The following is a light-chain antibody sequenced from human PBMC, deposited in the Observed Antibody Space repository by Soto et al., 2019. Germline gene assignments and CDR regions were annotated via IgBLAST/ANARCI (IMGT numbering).Light chain of an antibody. CDR1: SSDVGGYNY. Sequence: VLTQPASVSGSPGQSITISCTGTSSDVGGYNYVSWYQQYPGKAPKLMIFGVSDRPSGVSNRFSGSKSGNTASLTISGLQAEDEADYYCSSYKTSSTVVVFGGGTKVTVL. J-gene: IGLJ2*01. V-gene: IGLV2-14*01. CDR3: SSYKTSSTVVV. CDR2: GVS.